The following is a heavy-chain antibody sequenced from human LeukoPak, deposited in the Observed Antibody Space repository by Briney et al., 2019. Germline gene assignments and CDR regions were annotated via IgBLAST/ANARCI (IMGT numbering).Heavy chain of an antibody. D-gene: IGHD3-10*01. V-gene: IGHV3-23*01. CDR2: ISNSGGST. Sequence: GGSLRLSCAASGFTFSSYAMSWVRQAPGKGLEWVSVISNSGGSTFYADSVKGRFTISRDNSKNTLYLQMNSLRAEDTAVYYCAKRASGSGTSLYYFEYWGQGTLVTVSS. J-gene: IGHJ4*02. CDR1: GFTFSSYA. CDR3: AKRASGSGTSLYYFEY.